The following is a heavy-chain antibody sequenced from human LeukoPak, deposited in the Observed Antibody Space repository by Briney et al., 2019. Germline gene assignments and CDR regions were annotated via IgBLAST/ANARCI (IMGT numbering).Heavy chain of an antibody. CDR2: ISSSSSYI. CDR1: GFTMSSYS. J-gene: IGHJ6*02. CDR3: ARERLGSSSWYYYYGMDV. Sequence: GGSLRLSCAASGFTMSSYSMNWVRQAPGKGLEWVSSISSSSSYIYYADSVKGRFTISRDNAKNSLYLQMNSLRAEDTAVYYCARERLGSSSWYYYYGMDVWGQGTTVTVSS. V-gene: IGHV3-21*01. D-gene: IGHD6-13*01.